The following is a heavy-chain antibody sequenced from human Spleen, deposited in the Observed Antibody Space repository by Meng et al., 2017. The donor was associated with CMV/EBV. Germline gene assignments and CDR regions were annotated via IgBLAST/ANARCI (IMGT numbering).Heavy chain of an antibody. CDR3: ARVSISGYSDSNDEQYYYYYVMDV. J-gene: IGHJ6*02. CDR1: GFTFDDYT. Sequence: GESLKISCAASGFTFDDYTMHWVRQAPGKGLEWVSLISWDGGSTYYADSVKGRFTISRDNAKNSLYLQMNSLRAEDTAVYYCARVSISGYSDSNDEQYYYYYVMDVWGQGTTVTVSS. CDR2: ISWDGGST. V-gene: IGHV3-43*01. D-gene: IGHD5/OR15-5a*01.